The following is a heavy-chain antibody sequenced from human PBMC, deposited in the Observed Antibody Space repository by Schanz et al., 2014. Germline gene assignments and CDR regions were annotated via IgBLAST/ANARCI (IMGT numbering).Heavy chain of an antibody. J-gene: IGHJ3*02. CDR3: ASKGLTTDAFDI. CDR2: IYTSGST. CDR1: GGSISSYY. D-gene: IGHD2-8*01. Sequence: QVQLQESGPGLVKPSETLSLTCSVSGGSISSYYWSWIRQPAGKGLEWIGRIYTSGSTNYNPSLKSRPTIAWDTPKNHFTLKLRSVTAVDTAVYYCASKGLTTDAFDIWGQGTMVTVSS. V-gene: IGHV4-4*07.